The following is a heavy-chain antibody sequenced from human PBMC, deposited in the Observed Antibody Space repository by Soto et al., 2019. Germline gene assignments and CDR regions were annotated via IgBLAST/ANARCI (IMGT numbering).Heavy chain of an antibody. Sequence: QVQLQESGPGLVKPSETLSLTYAVSGASITHYYWNWIRQSPGKGLEWIVSFSSTGSTVYNPSLGSRVTISLDTSKNQFSLTLNSVTAADTAVYYCARGGGSPYHNHEFDFWGQGTLVTVSS. CDR3: ARGGGSPYHNHEFDF. CDR2: FSSTGST. V-gene: IGHV4-59*01. CDR1: GASITHYY. D-gene: IGHD6-13*01. J-gene: IGHJ4*02.